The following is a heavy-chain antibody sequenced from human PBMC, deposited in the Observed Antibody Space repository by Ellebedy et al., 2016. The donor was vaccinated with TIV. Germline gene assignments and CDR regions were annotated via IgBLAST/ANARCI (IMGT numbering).Heavy chain of an antibody. Sequence: ASVKVSXXASGYTFTSYAMHWLRQAPGQRLEWMGWINAGNGATKYPQKFQGRVTITRDTSASTTYMELRNLRSDDTAVYYCARPRTWELNDAFDLWGQGTMVTVSS. CDR2: INAGNGAT. V-gene: IGHV1-3*01. J-gene: IGHJ3*01. D-gene: IGHD1-26*01. CDR3: ARPRTWELNDAFDL. CDR1: GYTFTSYA.